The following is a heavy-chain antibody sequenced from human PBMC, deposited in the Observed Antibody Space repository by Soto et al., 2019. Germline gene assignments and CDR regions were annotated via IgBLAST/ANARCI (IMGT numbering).Heavy chain of an antibody. D-gene: IGHD6-19*01. V-gene: IGHV1-2*02. CDR3: ARDEAVAGTNWFDP. J-gene: IGHJ5*02. Sequence: ASVKVSCKASGYTFTVYYMHWVRQAPGQGLEWMGWINPNSGGTNYAQKFQGRVTMTRDTSISTAYMELSRLRSDDTAVYYCARDEAVAGTNWFDPWGQGTLVTVSS. CDR2: INPNSGGT. CDR1: GYTFTVYY.